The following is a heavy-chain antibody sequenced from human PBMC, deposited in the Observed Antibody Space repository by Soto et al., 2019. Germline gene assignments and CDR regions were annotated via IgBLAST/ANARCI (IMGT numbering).Heavy chain of an antibody. CDR3: ARHDEPDFDY. V-gene: IGHV4-34*01. J-gene: IGHJ4*02. CDR1: GGSFSRYY. CDR2: IKPGGST. D-gene: IGHD3-3*01. Sequence: SETLSLTCAVYGGSFSRYYWSWIRQPPGKGLEWIGEIKPGGSTNHSPSLKSRVIISADTSKNQFSLKLTSVTAADTAVYYCARHDEPDFDYWRPGTLVTVSS.